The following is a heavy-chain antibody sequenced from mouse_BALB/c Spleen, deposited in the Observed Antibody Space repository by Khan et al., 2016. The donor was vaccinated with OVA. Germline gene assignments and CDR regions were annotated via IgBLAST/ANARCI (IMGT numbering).Heavy chain of an antibody. CDR2: INTYTGEP. D-gene: IGHD6-2*01. Sequence: QIQLVQSGPELKKPGETVKISCKASGYTFTNYGMNWVKQAPGKGLKWMGWINTYTGEPKYADDFKGRFAFTLETSASTAYLQISNLKNEDMTTXFCARISSSWYSDVWGAGTTVTVSS. J-gene: IGHJ1*01. V-gene: IGHV9-1*02. CDR1: GYTFTNYG. CDR3: ARISSSWYSDV.